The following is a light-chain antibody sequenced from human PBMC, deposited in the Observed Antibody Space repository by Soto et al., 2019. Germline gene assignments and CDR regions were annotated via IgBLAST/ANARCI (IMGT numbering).Light chain of an antibody. CDR3: HQYNNWPPYT. CDR2: GAS. J-gene: IGKJ2*01. CDR1: QSVSTN. Sequence: EIVMTQSPATLSVFPGERATLSCRASQSVSTNLAWYQQKPGQAPRLLIYGASARATGIPARFSGSGSGTEFTLTISSLQSEDFAGYYCHQYNNWPPYTFGQGTKLEIK. V-gene: IGKV3-15*01.